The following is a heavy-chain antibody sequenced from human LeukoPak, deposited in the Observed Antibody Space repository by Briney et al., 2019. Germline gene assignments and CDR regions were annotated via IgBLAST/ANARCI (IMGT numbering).Heavy chain of an antibody. CDR3: ARDGRSYGTFDY. Sequence: PSETLSLTCTVSGGPISNYYWSWIRQPPGKGLEWIGYIYYTGTAKSNPSLKSRVTTSIETSKNQFSLKLSSVTAADTAVYYCARDGRSYGTFDYWGQGTLVTVSS. CDR2: IYYTGTA. D-gene: IGHD5-18*01. J-gene: IGHJ4*02. CDR1: GGPISNYY. V-gene: IGHV4-59*12.